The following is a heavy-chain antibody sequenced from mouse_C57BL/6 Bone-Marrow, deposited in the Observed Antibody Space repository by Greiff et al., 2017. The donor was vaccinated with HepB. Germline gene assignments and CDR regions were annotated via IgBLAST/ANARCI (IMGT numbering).Heavy chain of an antibody. V-gene: IGHV1-19*01. CDR3: ARRAYYDYDGIAY. D-gene: IGHD2-4*01. CDR2: INPYNGGT. J-gene: IGHJ3*01. CDR1: GYTFTDYY. Sequence: EVQLQQSGPVLVKPGASVKMSCKASGYTFTDYYMNWVKQSHGKSLEWIGVINPYNGGTSYNQKFKGKATLTVDKSSSTAYMELNSLTSEDSAVYYCARRAYYDYDGIAYWGQGTLVTVSA.